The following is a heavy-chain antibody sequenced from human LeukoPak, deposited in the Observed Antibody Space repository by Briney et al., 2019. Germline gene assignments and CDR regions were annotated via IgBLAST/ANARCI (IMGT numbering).Heavy chain of an antibody. Sequence: GRSLRLSCAASGFTVSSNYMSWVRQAPGKELEWVSVIYSGGSTYYADSVKGRFTISRDNSRNTLYLQMNSLRAEDTAVYYCAKDRSKGSYGDEFDFWGQGTLVTVSS. CDR1: GFTVSSNY. CDR2: IYSGGST. V-gene: IGHV3-53*05. J-gene: IGHJ4*02. CDR3: AKDRSKGSYGDEFDF. D-gene: IGHD1-26*01.